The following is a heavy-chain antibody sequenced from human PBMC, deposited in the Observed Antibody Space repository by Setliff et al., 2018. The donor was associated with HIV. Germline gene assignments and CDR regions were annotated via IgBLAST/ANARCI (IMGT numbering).Heavy chain of an antibody. V-gene: IGHV3-48*03. CDR2: IGGHGSII. D-gene: IGHD3-10*01. Sequence: GGSLRLSCAASGLIFSSYEMNWVRQAPGKGLEWISFIGGHGSIIHYADSVKGRFTISRDNAKNSLYLQMNSLRAEDTAVYYCARGNTMVTDFDYWGQGTLVTVSS. CDR1: GLIFSSYE. J-gene: IGHJ4*02. CDR3: ARGNTMVTDFDY.